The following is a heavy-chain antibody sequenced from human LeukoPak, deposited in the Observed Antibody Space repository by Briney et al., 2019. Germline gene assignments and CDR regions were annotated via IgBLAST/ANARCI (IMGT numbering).Heavy chain of an antibody. CDR3: VSFYETY. Sequence: XHWVRQAPGKGLVWVSHINSDGSWTSYADSVKGRFTISKDNAKNTVYLQMNSLRAEDTAVYYCVSFYETYWGRGTLVTVSS. CDR2: INSDGSWT. V-gene: IGHV3-74*01. D-gene: IGHD2/OR15-2a*01. J-gene: IGHJ4*02.